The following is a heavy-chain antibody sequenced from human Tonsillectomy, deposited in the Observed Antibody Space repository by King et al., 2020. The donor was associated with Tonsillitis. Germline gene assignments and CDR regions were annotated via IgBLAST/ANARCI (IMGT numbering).Heavy chain of an antibody. CDR3: ARGDLDSSGYFLDY. CDR1: GFTLSSHT. CDR2: ISANGVYI. Sequence: VQLVESGGGLVRPGGSLRLSCAASGFTLSSHTMNWVRRAPGKGLEWVSSISANGVYIYYADSIKARFTISRDTPKNSLSLQMNRLRAEDTAVYYCARGDLDSSGYFLDYWGQGTLVTVSS. D-gene: IGHD3-22*01. J-gene: IGHJ4*02. V-gene: IGHV3-21*01.